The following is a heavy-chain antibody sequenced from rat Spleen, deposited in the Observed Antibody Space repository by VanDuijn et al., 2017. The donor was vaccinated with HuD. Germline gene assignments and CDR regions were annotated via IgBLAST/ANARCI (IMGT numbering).Heavy chain of an antibody. V-gene: IGHV5-25*01. CDR2: ISSDGINT. J-gene: IGHJ2*01. CDR3: ASNNLFDY. CDR1: GFTFSKSY. D-gene: IGHD1-10*01. Sequence: EVQLVESGGGLVQPGRSMKLSCAASGFTFSKSYMAWVRQAPTKGLEWVSSISSDGINTYYRDSVKGRFTISRDNAKSTLYLQMDSLRSEDTATYYCASNNLFDYWGQGVMVTVSS.